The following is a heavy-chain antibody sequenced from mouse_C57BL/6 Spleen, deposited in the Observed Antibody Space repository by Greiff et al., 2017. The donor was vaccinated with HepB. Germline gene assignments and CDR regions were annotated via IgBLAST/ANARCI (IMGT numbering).Heavy chain of an antibody. D-gene: IGHD2-1*01. CDR3: TKEIYYGLAY. J-gene: IGHJ3*01. V-gene: IGHV1-15*01. Sequence: QVQLKESGAELVRPGASVTLSCKASGYTFTDYEMHWVKQTPVHGLEWIGAIDPETGGTAYNQKFKGKAILTADKSSSTAYMELRSLTSEDSAVYYCTKEIYYGLAYWGQGTLVTVSA. CDR2: IDPETGGT. CDR1: GYTFTDYE.